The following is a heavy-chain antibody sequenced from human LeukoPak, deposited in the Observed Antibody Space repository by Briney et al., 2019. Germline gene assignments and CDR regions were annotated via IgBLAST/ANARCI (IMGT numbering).Heavy chain of an antibody. Sequence: SETLSLTCTVSGGSVSSGSYYWSWIRQPPGKGLEWIGYIYYSGSTNYNPSLKSRVTISVDTSKNQFSLKLSSVTAADTAVYYCARDSRGHYYGMDVWGQGTTVTVSS. J-gene: IGHJ6*02. D-gene: IGHD2-2*01. CDR2: IYYSGST. V-gene: IGHV4-61*01. CDR1: GGSVSSGSYY. CDR3: ARDSRGHYYGMDV.